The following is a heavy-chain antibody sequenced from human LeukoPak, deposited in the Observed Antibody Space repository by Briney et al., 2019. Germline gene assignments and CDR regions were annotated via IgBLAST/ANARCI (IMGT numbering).Heavy chain of an antibody. CDR3: ARGLNYYCYGMDV. V-gene: IGHV4-34*01. CDR1: GGSFSGYY. J-gene: IGHJ6*04. Sequence: PSETLSLICAVYGGSFSGYYWSWSRQPPGKGLEWIGEINHSGSTNYNPSLKSRVTISVDTSKNQFSLKLSSVTAADTAVYYCARGLNYYCYGMDVWGKGTTVTVSS. CDR2: INHSGST.